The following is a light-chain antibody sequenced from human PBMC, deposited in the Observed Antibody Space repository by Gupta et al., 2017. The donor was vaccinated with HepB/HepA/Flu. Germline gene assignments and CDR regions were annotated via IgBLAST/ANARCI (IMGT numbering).Light chain of an antibody. CDR3: QQCRDWPRT. CDR2: DAS. CDR1: QNVSSY. J-gene: IGKJ1*01. Sequence: EIVLTHPPATLSLSPGERATLSCRASQNVSSYLAWYQQKPGQAPRLLIYDASNRATGIPAKYSGSESGTEFSLTISSLEPEDFAVYFCQQCRDWPRTFGDGTQVEI. V-gene: IGKV3-11*01.